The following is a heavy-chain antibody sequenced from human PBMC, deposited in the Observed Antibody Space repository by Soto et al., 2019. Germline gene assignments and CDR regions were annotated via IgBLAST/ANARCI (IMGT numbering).Heavy chain of an antibody. CDR3: ARRGISNYYYYYGMDV. J-gene: IGHJ6*02. V-gene: IGHV5-51*01. CDR1: GYSFTSYW. CDR2: IYPGDSDT. D-gene: IGHD3-16*01. Sequence: GESLKISCKGSGYSFTSYWIGWVRQMPGKGLEWTGIIYPGDSDTRYSPSFQGQVTISADKSISTAYLQWSSLKASDTAMYYCARRGISNYYYYYGMDVWGQGTTVTVSS.